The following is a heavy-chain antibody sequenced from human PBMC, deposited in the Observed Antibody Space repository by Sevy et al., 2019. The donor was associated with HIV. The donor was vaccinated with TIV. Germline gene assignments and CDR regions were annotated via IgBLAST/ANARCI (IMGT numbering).Heavy chain of an antibody. V-gene: IGHV1-2*02. CDR1: GYTFTGQY. D-gene: IGHD3-10*01. J-gene: IGHJ4*02. CDR3: XXXXXXXXXXXGSFDY. CDR2: INPKSGGS. Sequence: ASVKVSCKASGYTFTGQYIHWVRQAPGQGLEWMGWINPKSGGSNYAQEFQGRVTMTRDTSISTAYMELSGLTSDDTXXXXXXXXXXXXXXXXGSFDYWGQGTLVTVSS.